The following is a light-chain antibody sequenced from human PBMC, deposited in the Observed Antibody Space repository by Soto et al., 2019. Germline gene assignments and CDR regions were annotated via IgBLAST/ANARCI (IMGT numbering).Light chain of an antibody. CDR3: QQYRTYWT. J-gene: IGKJ1*01. CDR1: QSVSSW. CDR2: KAS. Sequence: DIQMTQSPSTLSASVGDRVTITCRASQSVSSWLAWFQQKPGKAPKLLIYKASSLQSGVSSRFSGGGSGTEFTLTISILQPDDLATYYCQQYRTYWTFGPGTKVEIK. V-gene: IGKV1-5*03.